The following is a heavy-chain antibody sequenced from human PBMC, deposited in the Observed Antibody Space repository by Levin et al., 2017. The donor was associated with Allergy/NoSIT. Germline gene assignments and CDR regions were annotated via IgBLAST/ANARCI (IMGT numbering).Heavy chain of an antibody. V-gene: IGHV4-34*01. J-gene: IGHJ5*02. Sequence: PSETLSLTCAVYGGSFSGYYWSWIRQPPGKGLEWIGEINHSGSTNYNPSLKSRVTISVDTSKNQFSLKLSSVTAADTAVYYCARSWLVLRWFDPWGQGTLVTVSS. CDR1: GGSFSGYY. CDR2: INHSGST. CDR3: ARSWLVLRWFDP. D-gene: IGHD6-19*01.